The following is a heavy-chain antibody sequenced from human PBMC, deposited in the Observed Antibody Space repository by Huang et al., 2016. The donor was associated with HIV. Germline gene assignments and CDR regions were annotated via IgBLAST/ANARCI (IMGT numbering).Heavy chain of an antibody. CDR2: INQDGSEK. Sequence: EVQLVESGGGLVQPGGSLRLSCAASGFTFNSYWMSWVRQAPGKGLEWVANINQDGSEKYVVDSVKGRFTIARDNAKNALSLQINNRRVEDTAVFYCTRGLISSGWGIDYWGQGTLVTVSS. V-gene: IGHV3-7*01. D-gene: IGHD6-19*01. J-gene: IGHJ4*02. CDR1: GFTFNSYW. CDR3: TRGLISSGWGIDY.